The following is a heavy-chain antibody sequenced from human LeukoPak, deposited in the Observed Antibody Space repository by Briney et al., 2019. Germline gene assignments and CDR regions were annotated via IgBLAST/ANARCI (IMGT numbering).Heavy chain of an antibody. CDR3: ARVRSIVVVPANTRFDY. CDR1: GGSFSGYY. Sequence: PSETLSLTCAVYGGSFSGYYWSWIRQPPGKGLEWLGEIIHSGSTNYNPYLKSRVTISVDTSKNQFSLKLSSVTAADTAVYYCARVRSIVVVPANTRFDYWGQGTLVTVSS. J-gene: IGHJ4*02. CDR2: IIHSGST. D-gene: IGHD2-2*01. V-gene: IGHV4-34*12.